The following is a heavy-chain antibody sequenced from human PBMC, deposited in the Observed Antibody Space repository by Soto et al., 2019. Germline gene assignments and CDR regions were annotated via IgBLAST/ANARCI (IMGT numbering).Heavy chain of an antibody. J-gene: IGHJ4*02. Sequence: QAQLVQSGAEVKKPGASVKVSCRASGYTFSSYGYAWVRQAPGQGLEWMGWISAYNGDTNYAQKFQDRVTLAPDTSTTTAYMELRNLGSDDTAVYYCARSGAYCTGIPCLFDSFWGLGTLVTVSS. V-gene: IGHV1-18*01. CDR2: ISAYNGDT. D-gene: IGHD2-8*01. CDR1: GYTFSSYG. CDR3: ARSGAYCTGIPCLFDSF.